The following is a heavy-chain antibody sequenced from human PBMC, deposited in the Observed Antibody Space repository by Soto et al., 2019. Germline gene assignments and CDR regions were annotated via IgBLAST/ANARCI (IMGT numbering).Heavy chain of an antibody. Sequence: QVQLVESGGGVVQPGRSLRLSCAASGFTFSSYGMHWVRQAPGKGLEWVAVISYDGSNKYYADSVKGRFTISRDNSKNTLYLQMNSLRAEDTAVYYCAKDKIGYGMDVWGQGTTVTVSS. D-gene: IGHD3-10*01. CDR2: ISYDGSNK. V-gene: IGHV3-30*18. CDR3: AKDKIGYGMDV. CDR1: GFTFSSYG. J-gene: IGHJ6*02.